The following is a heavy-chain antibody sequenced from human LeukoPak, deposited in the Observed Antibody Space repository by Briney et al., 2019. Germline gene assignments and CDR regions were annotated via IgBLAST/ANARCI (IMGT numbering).Heavy chain of an antibody. CDR1: GYTFTGYY. Sequence: ASVKVSCKASGYTFTGYYMHWVRQAPGQGLEWMGWINPNSGGTSYAQKFQGRVTMTRDTSISTAYMELSRLRSDDTAVYYCARDLVGATTFYYWGQGTLVTVSS. CDR3: ARDLVGATTFYY. D-gene: IGHD1-26*01. J-gene: IGHJ4*02. CDR2: INPNSGGT. V-gene: IGHV1-2*02.